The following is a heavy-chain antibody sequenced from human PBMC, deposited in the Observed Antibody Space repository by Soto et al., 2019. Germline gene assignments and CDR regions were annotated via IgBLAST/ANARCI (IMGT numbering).Heavy chain of an antibody. D-gene: IGHD5-18*01. Sequence: ASVRVSCKVSGYTLTELSMHWVRQAPGKGLEWMGGFDPEEGETIYAQKFQGRVTMTEDTSTDTAYMELSSLRSEDTAVYYCATDMQRQLDWFDPWGQGTLVTVSS. CDR1: GYTLTELS. CDR3: ATDMQRQLDWFDP. J-gene: IGHJ5*02. V-gene: IGHV1-24*01. CDR2: FDPEEGET.